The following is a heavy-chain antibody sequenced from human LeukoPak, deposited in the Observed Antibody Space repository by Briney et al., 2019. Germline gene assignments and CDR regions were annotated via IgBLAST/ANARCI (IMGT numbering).Heavy chain of an antibody. CDR3: ARLDGSGSYYPQEGWFDP. CDR2: IYPGGSDT. CDR1: GYSFTSYW. J-gene: IGHJ5*02. V-gene: IGHV5-51*01. D-gene: IGHD3-10*01. Sequence: GESLKISCKGSGYSFTSYWIGWVRQMPGKGLEWMGIIYPGGSDTRYSPSFQGQVTISADKSISTAYLQWSSLKASDTAMYYCARLDGSGSYYPQEGWFDPWGQGTLVTVSS.